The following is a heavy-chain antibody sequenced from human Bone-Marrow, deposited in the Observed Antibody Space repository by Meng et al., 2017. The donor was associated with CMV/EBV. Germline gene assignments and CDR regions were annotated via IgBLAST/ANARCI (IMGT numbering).Heavy chain of an antibody. D-gene: IGHD2-2*01. CDR1: GFTFSSFW. J-gene: IGHJ3*02. Sequence: GGSLRLSCAASGFTFSSFWMHWVRQAPGKGLVWVSRINSDGSSSNYGDSVKGRFTISRDNAENTLYLQMNSLRAEDTAVYYCARSPGSQLDIWGRGTVVTVSS. CDR3: ARSPGSQLDI. CDR2: INSDGSSS. V-gene: IGHV3-74*01.